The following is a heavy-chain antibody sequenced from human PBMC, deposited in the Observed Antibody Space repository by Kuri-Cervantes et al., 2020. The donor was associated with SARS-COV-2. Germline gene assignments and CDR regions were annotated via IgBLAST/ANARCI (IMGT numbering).Heavy chain of an antibody. Sequence: GSLRLSCTVSGGSISSSSYYWGWIRQPPGKGLEWIGSIYYSGSTYYNPSLKSRVTISVDTSKNQFSLELSSVTAADTAVYYCARVRAKVGGNVDYWGQGTLVTVSS. V-gene: IGHV4-39*07. J-gene: IGHJ4*02. CDR1: GGSISSSSYY. CDR2: IYYSGST. CDR3: ARVRAKVGGNVDY. D-gene: IGHD4-23*01.